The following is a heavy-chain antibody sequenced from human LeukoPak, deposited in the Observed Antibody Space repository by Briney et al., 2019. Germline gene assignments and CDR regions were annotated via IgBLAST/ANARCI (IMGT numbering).Heavy chain of an antibody. CDR3: ARGDWMIAYYYYMDV. D-gene: IGHD3-22*01. CDR2: IYTRGST. CDR1: GGSISSGSYY. Sequence: SETLSLTCTVSGGSISSGSYYWSWIRQPAGKGLEWIGRIYTRGSTNYNPSLKSRVTISVDTSKNQFSLKLSSVTAADTAVYYCARGDWMIAYYYYMDVWGKGTTVTVSS. V-gene: IGHV4-61*02. J-gene: IGHJ6*03.